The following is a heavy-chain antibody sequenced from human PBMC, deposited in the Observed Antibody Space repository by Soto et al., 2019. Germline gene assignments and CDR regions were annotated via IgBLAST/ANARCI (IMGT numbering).Heavy chain of an antibody. V-gene: IGHV3-30*18. CDR1: GFTFSRNG. Sequence: PGGSLRLSCAASGFTFSRNGMHWVRQVPGKGLEWVAVISYDGSNRYYADSVKGRFTISRDNSKNTLYVQMNSLRDEDTAVYYCAKDRSSSWSLDYWGQGTLVTVSS. CDR2: ISYDGSNR. D-gene: IGHD6-13*01. CDR3: AKDRSSSWSLDY. J-gene: IGHJ4*02.